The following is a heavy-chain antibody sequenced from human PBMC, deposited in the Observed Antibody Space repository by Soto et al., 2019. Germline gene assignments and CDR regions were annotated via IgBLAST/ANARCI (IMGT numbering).Heavy chain of an antibody. J-gene: IGHJ4*02. CDR1: GFTFSSYA. Sequence: EVQLLESGGGLVQPGGSLRLSCAASGFTFSSYAMRWVRQAPGKGLEWVSAISGSGDSTYYADFVKGRFTVSRDTSKNTLYLQMNSLRAEDTAVYYCARRGSGSYYDYWGQGTLVTVSS. D-gene: IGHD1-26*01. V-gene: IGHV3-23*01. CDR3: ARRGSGSYYDY. CDR2: ISGSGDST.